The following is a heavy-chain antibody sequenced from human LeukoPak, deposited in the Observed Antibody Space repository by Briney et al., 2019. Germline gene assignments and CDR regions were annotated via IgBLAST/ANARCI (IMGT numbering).Heavy chain of an antibody. J-gene: IGHJ4*02. Sequence: VKVSCKASGYTFTGYYMHWVRQAPGQGLEWMGWINPNSGGTNYAQKFQGRVTMTRDTSTSTVYMELSSLRSEDTAVYYCARGRASGSYHPFFDYWGQGTLVTVSS. D-gene: IGHD1-26*01. CDR3: ARGRASGSYHPFFDY. CDR2: INPNSGGT. CDR1: GYTFTGYY. V-gene: IGHV1-2*02.